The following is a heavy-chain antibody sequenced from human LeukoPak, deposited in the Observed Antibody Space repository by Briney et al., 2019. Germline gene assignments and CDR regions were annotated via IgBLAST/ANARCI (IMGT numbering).Heavy chain of an antibody. CDR1: GFTFSSYA. V-gene: IGHV3-23*01. Sequence: PGGSLRLSCAASGFTFSSYAMTWVRQAPGKGLEWVSAISGSGGRTSYADSLKGRFTISRDNSKNTLFLQMNSLRAEDTAVYYCAEQWLILGAFDIWGQGTMVTVSS. CDR3: AEQWLILGAFDI. J-gene: IGHJ3*02. CDR2: ISGSGGRT. D-gene: IGHD6-19*01.